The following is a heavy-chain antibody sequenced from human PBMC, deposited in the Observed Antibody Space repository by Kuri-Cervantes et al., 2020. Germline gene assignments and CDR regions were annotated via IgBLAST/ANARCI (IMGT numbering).Heavy chain of an antibody. CDR1: GFTFSSYW. D-gene: IGHD6-19*01. Sequence: GESLKISCAASGFTFSSYWMSWVRQAPGKGLEWVANINQDGSAKNYADSVKGRFTISRDNAKNSLYLQMNSLRAEDTALYYCAKDVDLAVAGAFDIWGQGTMVTVSS. V-gene: IGHV3-7*03. J-gene: IGHJ3*02. CDR2: INQDGSAK. CDR3: AKDVDLAVAGAFDI.